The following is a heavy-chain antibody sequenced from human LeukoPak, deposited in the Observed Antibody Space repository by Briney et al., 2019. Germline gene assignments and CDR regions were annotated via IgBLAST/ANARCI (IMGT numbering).Heavy chain of an antibody. D-gene: IGHD4-23*01. Sequence: PGGSLRLSCVASGFTFKSYAMNWVRRAPGRGLEWVAFIRHDGSNKYYADSVKGRFTISRDNSKNTLYLQMNSLRAEDTAVYYCAKDGGGGLNTKDAFDILGQGTMVTVSS. V-gene: IGHV3-30*02. CDR3: AKDGGGGLNTKDAFDI. CDR1: GFTFKSYA. CDR2: IRHDGSNK. J-gene: IGHJ3*02.